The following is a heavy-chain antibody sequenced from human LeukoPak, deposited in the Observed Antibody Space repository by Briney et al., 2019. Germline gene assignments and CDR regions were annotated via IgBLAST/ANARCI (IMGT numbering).Heavy chain of an antibody. J-gene: IGHJ5*02. Sequence: ASVKVSCKASGGTFTSYDINWVRQATGQGLEWMGWMNPNSGNTGYAQKFQGRVTITRNTSVSTAYMELSSLRSEDTAVYYCARGGGKGSSSWYDWFDPWGQGTLVTVSS. CDR1: GGTFTSYD. CDR3: ARGGGKGSSSWYDWFDP. CDR2: MNPNSGNT. V-gene: IGHV1-8*03. D-gene: IGHD6-13*01.